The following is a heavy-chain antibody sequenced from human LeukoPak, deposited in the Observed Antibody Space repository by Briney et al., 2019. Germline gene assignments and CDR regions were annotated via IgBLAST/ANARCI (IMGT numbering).Heavy chain of an antibody. Sequence: GGSLRLSCAASGFTFFNYAMSWVRQSPGKGLEWGSIISGSGGNTNYADSVKGRFTISRDNSNNTLYLQMNTLRAEDTAVYYCAKDLSYCSGGTCYTSRYYGMDVWGQGTTVTVSS. CDR2: ISGSGGNT. J-gene: IGHJ6*02. CDR1: GFTFFNYA. D-gene: IGHD2-15*01. V-gene: IGHV3-23*01. CDR3: AKDLSYCSGGTCYTSRYYGMDV.